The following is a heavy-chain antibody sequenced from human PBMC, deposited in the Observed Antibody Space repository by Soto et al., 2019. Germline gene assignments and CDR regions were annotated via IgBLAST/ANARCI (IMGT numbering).Heavy chain of an antibody. CDR3: ARDDCSGGSCYNWFDP. CDR1: GGAVISGDFY. Sequence: SENRSLTCTVYGGAVISGDFYWSWIRQPPGKGLEWIGYIYYTGSAYYSPSLKSRVTISVDTSKNQFSLKLSSVTAADTAVYYCARDDCSGGSCYNWFDPWGQGTLVTVSS. CDR2: IYYTGSA. J-gene: IGHJ5*02. D-gene: IGHD2-15*01. V-gene: IGHV4-30-4*01.